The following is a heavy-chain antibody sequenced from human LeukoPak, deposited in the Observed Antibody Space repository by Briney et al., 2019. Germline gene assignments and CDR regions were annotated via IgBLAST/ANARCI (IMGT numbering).Heavy chain of an antibody. CDR3: AKDSGSSWYYYYYYMDV. Sequence: GGSLRLSCAASGFTVSSNYMSWVRQAPGKGLEWVSAISGSGGSTYYADSVKGRFTISRDNSKNTLYLQMNSLRAEDTAVYYCAKDSGSSWYYYYYYMDVWGKGTTVTVSS. D-gene: IGHD6-13*01. J-gene: IGHJ6*03. CDR2: ISGSGGST. CDR1: GFTVSSNY. V-gene: IGHV3-23*01.